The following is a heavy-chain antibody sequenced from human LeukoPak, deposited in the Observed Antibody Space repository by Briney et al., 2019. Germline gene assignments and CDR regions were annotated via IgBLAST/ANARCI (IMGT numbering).Heavy chain of an antibody. D-gene: IGHD5/OR15-5a*01. V-gene: IGHV5-51*01. CDR2: MHPGESEI. CDR1: GYSFTNYW. Sequence: ESLKISCKASGYSFTNYWIAWVRQKPGKGLEWMGIMHPGESEINYSPSFEGQVTISADTSISTAYLEWYSLKASDGAIYYCAKTIASLGSGARYFDPWGQGTMITVSS. J-gene: IGHJ5*02. CDR3: AKTIASLGSGARYFDP.